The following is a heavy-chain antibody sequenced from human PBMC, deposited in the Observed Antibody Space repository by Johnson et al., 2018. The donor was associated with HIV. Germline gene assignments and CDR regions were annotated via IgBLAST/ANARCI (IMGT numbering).Heavy chain of an antibody. V-gene: IGHV3-7*01. Sequence: VQLVESGGGLVQPGGSLRLSCAASGFTFISYAMSWVRQAPGKGLEWVANMEQDGGEIYYVDSVKGRFTISRDNAKNSLYLQMNSLRAEDTAVYYCARDFVAFGECTAFDIWGQGTRVTVSS. CDR1: GFTFISYA. J-gene: IGHJ3*02. CDR2: MEQDGGEI. CDR3: ARDFVAFGECTAFDI. D-gene: IGHD3-10*01.